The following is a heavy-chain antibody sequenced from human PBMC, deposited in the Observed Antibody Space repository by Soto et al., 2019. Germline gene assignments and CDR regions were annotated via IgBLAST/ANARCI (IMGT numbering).Heavy chain of an antibody. Sequence: QVQLVESGGGVVQPGRSLRLSCAASGFTFSSYAMHWVRQAPGKGLEWVAVISYDGSNKYYADSVKGRFTISRDNSKNTLYLQMNSLRAEDTAVYYCARDLSDILTGIISYYFDYWGQGTLVTVSS. CDR2: ISYDGSNK. CDR1: GFTFSSYA. J-gene: IGHJ4*02. D-gene: IGHD3-9*01. V-gene: IGHV3-30-3*01. CDR3: ARDLSDILTGIISYYFDY.